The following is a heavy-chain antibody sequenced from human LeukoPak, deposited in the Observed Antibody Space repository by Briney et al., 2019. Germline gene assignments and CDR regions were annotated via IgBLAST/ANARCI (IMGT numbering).Heavy chain of an antibody. CDR2: IRSKANSYAT. J-gene: IGHJ4*02. V-gene: IGHV3-73*01. Sequence: GGSLRLSCAASGFTLSGSAMHWVRQASGKGLEWVGRIRSKANSYATAYAASVKGRFTISRDDSKNTAYLQMNSLKTEDTAVYYCTRRRYSGYDLYYFDYWGQGTLVTVSS. CDR3: TRRRYSGYDLYYFDY. CDR1: GFTLSGSA. D-gene: IGHD5-12*01.